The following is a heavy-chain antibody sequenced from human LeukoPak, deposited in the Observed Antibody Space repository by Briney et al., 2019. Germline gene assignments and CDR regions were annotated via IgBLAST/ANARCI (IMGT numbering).Heavy chain of an antibody. J-gene: IGHJ4*02. CDR1: GGSISSGGYY. CDR3: ARVWDREVKYFDY. V-gene: IGHV4-31*03. CDR2: IYYSGST. Sequence: SETLSLTCTVSGGSISSGGYYWSWIRQHPGKGLEWIGYIYYSGSTYYNPSLKSRVTISIDTSKNQFSLKLSSVTAADTAVYYCARVWDREVKYFDYWGQGTLVTVSS. D-gene: IGHD1-26*01.